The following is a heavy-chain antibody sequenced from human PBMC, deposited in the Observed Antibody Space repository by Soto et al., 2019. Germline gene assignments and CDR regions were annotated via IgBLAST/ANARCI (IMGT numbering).Heavy chain of an antibody. CDR3: ARALTTAMDTWHFDS. D-gene: IGHD4-17*01. V-gene: IGHV4-4*02. CDR1: VDSMSSFTY. J-gene: IGHJ4*02. CDR2: IYQSGST. Sequence: SENLCLPCTFSVDSMSSFTYWTWFRQPPGKGLEWIGEIYQSGSTNYNPSLKSRVTISADKSNNQFSLRLSSVTAADTAVYYCARALTTAMDTWHFDSWGQGTLVTVSS.